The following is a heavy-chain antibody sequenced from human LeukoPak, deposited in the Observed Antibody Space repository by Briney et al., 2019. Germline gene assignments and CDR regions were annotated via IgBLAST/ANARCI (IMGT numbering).Heavy chain of an antibody. CDR2: ISSNGGST. CDR3: ATRGTTNDY. D-gene: IGHD1-14*01. V-gene: IGHV3-64*01. J-gene: IGHJ4*02. CDR1: GFTFSSYA. Sequence: GGSLRLSCAASGFTFSSYAMSWVRQAPGKGLEYVSAISSNGGSTYYANSVKGRFTISRDNSKNTLYLQMGSLRAEDMAVYYCATRGTTNDYWGQGTLVTVSS.